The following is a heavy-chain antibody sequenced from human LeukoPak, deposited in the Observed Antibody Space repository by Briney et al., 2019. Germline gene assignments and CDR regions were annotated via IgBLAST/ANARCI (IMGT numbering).Heavy chain of an antibody. CDR3: ARDRRDDEPLEF. J-gene: IGHJ4*02. Sequence: GGSLRLSCAASGFTFSSYSMNWVRQAPGKGLEWVSYISSSSSYISYADSVKGRFTISRDNAKNSLYLQMNSLRVEDTAVYYCARDRRDDEPLEFWGQGTLVTVSS. CDR2: ISSSSSYI. CDR1: GFTFSSYS. D-gene: IGHD1-14*01. V-gene: IGHV3-21*05.